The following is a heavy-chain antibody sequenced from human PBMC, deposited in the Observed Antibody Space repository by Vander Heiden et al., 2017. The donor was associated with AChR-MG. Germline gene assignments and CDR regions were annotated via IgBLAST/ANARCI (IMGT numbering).Heavy chain of an antibody. CDR3: ARGFKSPFYAFDI. Sequence: QVQLQQWGAGLLKPSETLSLTCAVYGGSFSGYYWSWIRQPPGKGLEWIGEINHSGSTNYNPSLKSRVTISVDTSKNQFSLKLSSVTAADTAVYYCARGFKSPFYAFDIWGQGTMVTVSS. J-gene: IGHJ3*02. CDR1: GGSFSGYY. D-gene: IGHD3-3*01. CDR2: INHSGST. V-gene: IGHV4-34*01.